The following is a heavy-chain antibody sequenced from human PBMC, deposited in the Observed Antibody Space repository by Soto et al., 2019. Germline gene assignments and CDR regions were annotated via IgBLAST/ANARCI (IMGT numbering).Heavy chain of an antibody. V-gene: IGHV3-23*01. CDR1: VFTFSSYA. J-gene: IGHJ6*02. Sequence: PGGSLRLSCAASVFTFSSYAMSWVRQAPGKGLEWVSAISGSGGSTYYADSVKGRFTISRDNSKNTLYLQMNSLRAEDTAVYYCAKVHDYGDLYGMDVWGQGTTVTVSS. CDR3: AKVHDYGDLYGMDV. D-gene: IGHD4-17*01. CDR2: ISGSGGST.